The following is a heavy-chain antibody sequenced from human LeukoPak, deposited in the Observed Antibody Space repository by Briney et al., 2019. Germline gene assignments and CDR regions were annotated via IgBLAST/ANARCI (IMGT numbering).Heavy chain of an antibody. CDR3: ARETGVGVTDFDY. V-gene: IGHV3-15*01. J-gene: IGHJ4*02. CDR2: IKSKIDGGTT. D-gene: IGHD1-26*01. Sequence: GGSLRLSCAASGFTFSNAWMSWVRQAPGKGLEWVGRIKSKIDGGTTESAAPVKGRFTISRDNAKNSLYLQMNSLRAEDTAVYYCARETGVGVTDFDYWGQGTLVTVSS. CDR1: GFTFSNAW.